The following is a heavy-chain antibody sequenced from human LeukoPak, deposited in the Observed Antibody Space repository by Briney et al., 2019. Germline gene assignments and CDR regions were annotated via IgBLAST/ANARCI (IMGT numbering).Heavy chain of an antibody. Sequence: GGSLRLSCAASGFTFSSYSMNWVRQAPGKGLEWVSYISSSSSTIYYADSVKGRFTISRDNAKNSLYLQMYSLRAEDTAVYYCASGMRVGLNIWGQGTLVTVSS. CDR2: ISSSSSTI. CDR1: GFTFSSYS. CDR3: ASGMRVGLNI. D-gene: IGHD1-26*01. V-gene: IGHV3-48*04. J-gene: IGHJ4*02.